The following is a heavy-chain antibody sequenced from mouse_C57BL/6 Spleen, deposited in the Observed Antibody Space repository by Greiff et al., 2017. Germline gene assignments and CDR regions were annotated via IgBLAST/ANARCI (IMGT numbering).Heavy chain of an antibody. CDR1: GYTFTSYT. CDR3: ARAYYGNYPMDY. Sequence: VQLQQSGAELARPGASVKMSCKASGYTFTSYTMHWVKQRPGQGLEWIGYINPSSGYTKYNQKFKDKATLTADNSSSTAYMQLSSLTSEDSAVYYCARAYYGNYPMDYWGQGTSVTVSS. V-gene: IGHV1-4*01. J-gene: IGHJ4*01. CDR2: INPSSGYT. D-gene: IGHD2-10*01.